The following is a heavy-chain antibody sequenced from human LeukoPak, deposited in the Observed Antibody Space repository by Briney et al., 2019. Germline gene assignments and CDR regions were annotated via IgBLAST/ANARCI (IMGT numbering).Heavy chain of an antibody. J-gene: IGHJ5*02. Sequence: ASVKVSCKASGYTFTDYYLHWVRQAPGQGLEWMGWINPKSGGTNYAQKFQGRVTMTRDTSINTGNMELNWLRSGDTAVYYCARAYEYGWFDPWGQGTLVTVSS. V-gene: IGHV1-2*02. D-gene: IGHD3-16*01. CDR3: ARAYEYGWFDP. CDR1: GYTFTDYY. CDR2: INPKSGGT.